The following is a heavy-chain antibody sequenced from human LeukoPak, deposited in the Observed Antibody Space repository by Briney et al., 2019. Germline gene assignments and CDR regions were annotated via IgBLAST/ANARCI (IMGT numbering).Heavy chain of an antibody. J-gene: IGHJ4*02. V-gene: IGHV3-74*01. D-gene: IGHD6-19*01. CDR2: INNDGSST. Sequence: PGGSLRLSCAASGFTLSSNWMHWVRQAPGKGLVWVSRINNDGSSTSYADSVKGRFTISRDNAKDTLFLQMNSLRAEDTAVYYCVKYRSGWNWGQGTLVTVSS. CDR3: VKYRSGWN. CDR1: GFTLSSNW.